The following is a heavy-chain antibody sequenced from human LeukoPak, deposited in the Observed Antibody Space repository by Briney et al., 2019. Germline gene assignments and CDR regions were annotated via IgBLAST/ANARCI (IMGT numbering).Heavy chain of an antibody. CDR2: ISSSSSYI. V-gene: IGHV3-21*01. Sequence: GGSLRLSCAASGFTFSSYSMNWVRQAPGKGLEWVSPISSSSSYIYYADSVKGRFTISRDNAKNSLYLQMNSLRAEDTAVYYCARYRVTGYYSIGTPPFDYWGQGTLVTVSS. CDR1: GFTFSSYS. J-gene: IGHJ4*02. CDR3: ARYRVTGYYSIGTPPFDY. D-gene: IGHD3-9*01.